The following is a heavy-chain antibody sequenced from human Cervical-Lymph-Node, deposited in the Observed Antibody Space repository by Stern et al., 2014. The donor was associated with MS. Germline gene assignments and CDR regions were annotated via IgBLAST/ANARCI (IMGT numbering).Heavy chain of an antibody. J-gene: IGHJ4*02. V-gene: IGHV3-30*03. CDR2: ISFDGAKT. Sequence: VQLVESGGGVVQPGRSLRLSCSPSGFAFSTYGMHWVPQAPGKGLAWVALISFDGAKTYYADSVKGRFTISRDNPKNTLYLQMKSLRGEDTAVYYCARGSDWYPLDYWGQGTLVTVSS. D-gene: IGHD6-19*01. CDR1: GFAFSTYG. CDR3: ARGSDWYPLDY.